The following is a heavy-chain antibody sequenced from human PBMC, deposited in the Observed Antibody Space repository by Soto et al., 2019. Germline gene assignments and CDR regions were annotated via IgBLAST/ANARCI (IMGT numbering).Heavy chain of an antibody. CDR1: GGSISSSSYY. D-gene: IGHD1-1*01. V-gene: IGHV4-39*01. CDR2: IYYSGST. Sequence: SETLSLTCTVSGGSISSSSYYWGWIRQPPGKGLEWIGSIYYSGSTYYNPSLKSRFTISVDTSKNQFSLKLSSVTAADTAVYYCARHENGYDYFDYWGQGTLVTVSS. CDR3: ARHENGYDYFDY. J-gene: IGHJ4*02.